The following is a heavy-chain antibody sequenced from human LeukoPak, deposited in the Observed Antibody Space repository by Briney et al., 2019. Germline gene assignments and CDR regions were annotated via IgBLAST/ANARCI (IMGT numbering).Heavy chain of an antibody. CDR3: ARGAATYDFQY. J-gene: IGHJ1*01. CDR2: IHTNDGT. D-gene: IGHD6-25*01. Sequence: PSETLSPTCTVSGGSISGYYWSWVRQPAGKGLEWIGRIHTNDGTNFNPSLKSRVTMSLDTSKNQFSLKLTSVTAADTAVYYCARGAATYDFQYWGQGTLVAVSS. V-gene: IGHV4-4*07. CDR1: GGSISGYY.